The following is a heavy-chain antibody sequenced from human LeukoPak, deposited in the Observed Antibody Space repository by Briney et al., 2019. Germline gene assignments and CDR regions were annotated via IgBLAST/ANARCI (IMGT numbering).Heavy chain of an antibody. V-gene: IGHV3-23*01. CDR1: GFTFTSYA. CDR3: AKGYAYYYGPGSNYGMDV. D-gene: IGHD3-10*01. CDR2: ISGSGGST. J-gene: IGHJ6*02. Sequence: GGSLRLSCAASGFTFTSYAMNWVRQAPGKGLEWVSAISGSGGSTYYADSVKGRFTISRDNSKNTASLQMNSLRAEDTALYYCAKGYAYYYGPGSNYGMDVWGQGTTVTVSS.